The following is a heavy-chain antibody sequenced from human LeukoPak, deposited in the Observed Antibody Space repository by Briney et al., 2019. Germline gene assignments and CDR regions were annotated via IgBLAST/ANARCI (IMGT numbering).Heavy chain of an antibody. D-gene: IGHD3-3*01. V-gene: IGHV1-69*05. CDR1: GGTFSSYA. CDR2: IIPIFGTA. Sequence: GASVNVSCKASGGTFSSYAISWVRQAPGQGLEWMGGIIPIFGTANYAQKFQGRVTITTDESTSTAYMELSSLRSEDTAVYYCARARRNDFWSGYSGRGYYYMDVWGKGTTVTVSS. CDR3: ARARRNDFWSGYSGRGYYYMDV. J-gene: IGHJ6*03.